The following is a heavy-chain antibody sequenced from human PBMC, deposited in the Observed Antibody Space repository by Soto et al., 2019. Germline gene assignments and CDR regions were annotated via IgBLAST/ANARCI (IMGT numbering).Heavy chain of an antibody. J-gene: IGHJ3*02. CDR3: AIIMTHSDSFDI. CDR1: GYSFAGFY. V-gene: IGHV1-2*04. Sequence: AASVKVSCKASGYSFAGFYIHWMRQAPGQGLEWVGSINSNSGATTYAQKFQDSVAMTRDTSVSTAYMDLNRLTSDDTAIYYCAIIMTHSDSFDIWGQGTMATVSS. CDR2: INSNSGAT. D-gene: IGHD3-16*01.